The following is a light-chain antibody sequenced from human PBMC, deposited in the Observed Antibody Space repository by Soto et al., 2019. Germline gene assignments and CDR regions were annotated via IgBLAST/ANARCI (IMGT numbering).Light chain of an antibody. CDR2: DAS. CDR3: QQYNNWFLIS. J-gene: IGKJ5*01. V-gene: IGKV3D-15*01. CDR1: QSVSSY. Sequence: EIVMTQSPATLSVSPGERATLSCRASQSVSSYLAWYQQKPGQAPRLLIYDASNRATGIPARFSGSGSGTEFTLTINSLQSEDLAVYYCQQYNNWFLISFGQGTRLEI.